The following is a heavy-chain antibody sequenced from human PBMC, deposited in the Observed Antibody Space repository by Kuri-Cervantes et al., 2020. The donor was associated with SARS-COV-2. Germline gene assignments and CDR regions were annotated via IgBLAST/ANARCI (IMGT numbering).Heavy chain of an antibody. V-gene: IGHV3-21*01. CDR1: GFTFSSYS. J-gene: IGHJ6*02. Sequence: GGSLRLSCAASGFTFSSYSMNWVRQAPGKGLEWVSSISSSSSYIYYADSVKGRFTISRDNAKNSLYLQMNSLRAEDTAVYYCARIPYSYGSLFDYYGMDVWGQGTTVTVSS. CDR2: ISSSSSYI. D-gene: IGHD5-18*01. CDR3: ARIPYSYGSLFDYYGMDV.